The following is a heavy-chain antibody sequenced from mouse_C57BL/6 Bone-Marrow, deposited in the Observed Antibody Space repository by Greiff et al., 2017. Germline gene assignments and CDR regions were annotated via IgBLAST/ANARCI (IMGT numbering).Heavy chain of an antibody. D-gene: IGHD1-1*01. V-gene: IGHV1-69*01. CDR1: GYTFTSYW. CDR3: ARFIYYYGSSSYWYFDV. CDR2: IDPSDSYT. J-gene: IGHJ1*03. Sequence: QVQLQQPGAELVMPGALVKLSCKASGYTFTSYWMHWVKQRPGQGLEWIGEIDPSDSYTNYNQKFKGKSTLTVDKSSSTAYMQLSSLTSEDSAVYYCARFIYYYGSSSYWYFDVWGTGTTVTVSS.